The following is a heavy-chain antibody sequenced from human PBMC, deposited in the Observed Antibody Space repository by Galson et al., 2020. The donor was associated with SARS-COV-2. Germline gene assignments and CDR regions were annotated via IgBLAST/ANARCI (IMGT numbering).Heavy chain of an antibody. Sequence: GGSLRLSCAASGFTFSSYWMHWVRQAPGKGLVWVSRINSDGSSTSYADSVKGRFTISRDNAKNTLYLQMNSLRAEDTAVYYCARGTLYYDILAGYYRPGSDYCYGMDVWGQGTTVTVSS. CDR3: ARGTLYYDILAGYYRPGSDYCYGMDV. V-gene: IGHV3-74*01. CDR2: INSDGSST. D-gene: IGHD3-9*01. CDR1: GFTFSSYW. J-gene: IGHJ6*02.